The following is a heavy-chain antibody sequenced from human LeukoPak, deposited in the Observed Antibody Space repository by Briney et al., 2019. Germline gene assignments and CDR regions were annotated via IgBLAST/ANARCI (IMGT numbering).Heavy chain of an antibody. D-gene: IGHD3/OR15-3a*01. J-gene: IGHJ5*02. CDR3: VRGNFGPAQWFDP. Sequence: PGGSLRLSCAASGFTFSSYSMNWVRQAPGKGLEWVSSISSSSSYIYYADSVKGRFTISRDNAKNSLYLQMNSLTPDDTALYYCVRGNFGPAQWFDPWGQGTLVTVSS. CDR1: GFTFSSYS. V-gene: IGHV3-21*04. CDR2: ISSSSSYI.